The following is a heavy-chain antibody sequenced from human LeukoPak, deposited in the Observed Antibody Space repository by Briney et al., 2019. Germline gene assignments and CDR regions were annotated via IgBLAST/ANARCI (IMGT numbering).Heavy chain of an antibody. D-gene: IGHD1-26*01. CDR1: GFTFSSYW. J-gene: IGHJ4*02. V-gene: IGHV3-33*06. Sequence: PGGSLRLSCAASGFTFSSYWMHWVRQAPGKGLEWVAVIWYDGSNKYYADSVKGRFTISRDNSKNTLYLQMNSLRAEDTAVYYCAKGRGLGIVNGLLDYWGQGTLVTVSS. CDR2: IWYDGSNK. CDR3: AKGRGLGIVNGLLDY.